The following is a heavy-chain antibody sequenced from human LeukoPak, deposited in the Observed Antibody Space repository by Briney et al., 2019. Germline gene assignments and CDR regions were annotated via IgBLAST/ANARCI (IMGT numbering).Heavy chain of an antibody. CDR3: ARARGYGGLHDAFDI. Sequence: GGSLRLSCAASGFTFSSYAMHWVRQAPGKGLEYVSAISSNGGSTYYANSVKGRFTISRDNSKNRLYLQMGSLRAEDMAVYYCARARGYGGLHDAFDIWGQGTMVTVSS. V-gene: IGHV3-64*01. D-gene: IGHD4/OR15-4a*01. CDR1: GFTFSSYA. CDR2: ISSNGGST. J-gene: IGHJ3*02.